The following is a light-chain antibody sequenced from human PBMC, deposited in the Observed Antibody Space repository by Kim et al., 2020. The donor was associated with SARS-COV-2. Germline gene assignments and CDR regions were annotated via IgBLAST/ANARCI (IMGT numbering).Light chain of an antibody. J-gene: IGLJ2*01. V-gene: IGLV1-44*01. CDR1: SSNIGSNT. Sequence: ELTQPPSASGTPGQRVTISCSGSSSNIGSNTVHWYQQLPGTAPKLLIYSNNQRPSGVPDRFSGSKSGTSASLAISGLQSEDEADYYCAAWDGGVVFGGGTQLTVL. CDR3: AAWDGGVV. CDR2: SNN.